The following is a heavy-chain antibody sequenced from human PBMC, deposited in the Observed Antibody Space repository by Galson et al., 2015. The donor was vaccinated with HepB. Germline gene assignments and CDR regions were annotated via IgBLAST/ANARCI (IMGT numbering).Heavy chain of an antibody. CDR1: GFTFSSYG. Sequence: SLRLSCAASGFTFSSYGMHWVRQAPGKGLEWVAVIWNDGSDKQYGDSVKGRFTISRDNSKNTLYLQMNSLRAEDTAVYYCAKEGVWFGELSNGYNWFDPWGQGTLVTVSS. D-gene: IGHD3-10*01. V-gene: IGHV3-33*06. CDR3: AKEGVWFGELSNGYNWFDP. J-gene: IGHJ5*02. CDR2: IWNDGSDK.